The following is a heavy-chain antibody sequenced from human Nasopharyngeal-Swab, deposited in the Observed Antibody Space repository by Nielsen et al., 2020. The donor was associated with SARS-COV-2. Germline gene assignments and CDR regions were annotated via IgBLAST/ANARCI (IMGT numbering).Heavy chain of an antibody. Sequence: GESLKISCAASGFAFSSYTMNWVRQAPGKGLAWVASTNAAGTYAHYADSVKGRFTISRENAKNSLYLQMNSLGAEDTAVYYCGRGHYGLDVWGQGTTVIVSS. CDR1: GFAFSSYT. V-gene: IGHV3-21*01. CDR3: GRGHYGLDV. J-gene: IGHJ6*02. CDR2: TNAAGTYA.